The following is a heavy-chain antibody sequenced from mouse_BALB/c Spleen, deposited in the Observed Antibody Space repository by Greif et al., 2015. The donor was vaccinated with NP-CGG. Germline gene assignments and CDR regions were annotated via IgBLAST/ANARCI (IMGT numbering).Heavy chain of an antibody. D-gene: IGHD2-4*01. Sequence: VQLQQSGAELVMPGASVKMSCKASGYTFTDYWMHWVKQRPGQGLEWIGAIDTSDSYTSYNQKFKGKATLTVDESSSTAYMQLSSLTSEDSAVYYCARYYDHYFDYWGQGTTLTVSS. CDR1: GYTFTDYW. CDR2: IDTSDSYT. CDR3: ARYYDHYFDY. V-gene: IGHV1-69*01. J-gene: IGHJ2*01.